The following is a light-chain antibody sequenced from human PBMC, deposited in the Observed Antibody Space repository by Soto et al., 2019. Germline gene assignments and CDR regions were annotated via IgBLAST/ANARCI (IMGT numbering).Light chain of an antibody. J-gene: IGKJ3*01. CDR1: QIINTW. CDR3: QQYETYSGT. Sequence: DIQMTQSPSSLSASVGDRVTITCRASQIINTWLAWYQQKPGKAPKLLIYRASNLVNGVQSRFSGSGSGTEFTLTISSLQPDDFSIYYCQQYETYSGTFGPGTKVYL. V-gene: IGKV1-5*03. CDR2: RAS.